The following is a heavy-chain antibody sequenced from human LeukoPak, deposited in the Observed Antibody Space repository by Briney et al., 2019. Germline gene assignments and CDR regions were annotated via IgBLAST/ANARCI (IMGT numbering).Heavy chain of an antibody. V-gene: IGHV3-23*01. CDR3: AKRFGSTLTPYYYYMDV. D-gene: IGHD4-23*01. CDR1: GFTFSSYA. CDR2: ISGSGGST. Sequence: GGSLRLSCAASGFTFSSYAMRWVRQAPGKGLEWVSAISGSGGSTYYADSVKGRFTISRDNSKNTLYLQMNSLRVEDTAVYYCAKRFGSTLTPYYYYMDVWGKGTTVTVSS. J-gene: IGHJ6*03.